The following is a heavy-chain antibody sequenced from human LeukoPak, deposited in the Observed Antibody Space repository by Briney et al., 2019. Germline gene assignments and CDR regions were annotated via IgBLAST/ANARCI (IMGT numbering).Heavy chain of an antibody. CDR3: ARDWTTMVRGTIQRLGAFDI. CDR2: INHSGST. CDR1: GGSFSGYY. D-gene: IGHD3-10*01. Sequence: SETLSLTCAVYGGSFSGYYWSWIRQPPGKGLEWIGEINHSGSTNYNPSLKSRVTISVDTSKNQFSLKLSSVTAADTAVYYCARDWTTMVRGTIQRLGAFDIWGQGTMVTVSS. J-gene: IGHJ3*02. V-gene: IGHV4-34*01.